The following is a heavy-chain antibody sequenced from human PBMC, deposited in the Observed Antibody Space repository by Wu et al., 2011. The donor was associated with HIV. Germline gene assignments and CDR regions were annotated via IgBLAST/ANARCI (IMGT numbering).Heavy chain of an antibody. D-gene: IGHD2-2*01. CDR2: INTYNGHT. V-gene: IGHV1-18*01. Sequence: QVQLVQSGAEVKKPGASVKVSCKASDYTFVNYGINWVRQAPGQGLEWMGWINTYNGHTNFAQKFQGRVTMTADSSTNTVYMELRSLKSDDTAVYFCARSIVVGPAVLKPHFDYWAREPWSPSP. CDR1: DYTFVNYG. J-gene: IGHJ4*02. CDR3: ARSIVVGPAVLKPHFDY.